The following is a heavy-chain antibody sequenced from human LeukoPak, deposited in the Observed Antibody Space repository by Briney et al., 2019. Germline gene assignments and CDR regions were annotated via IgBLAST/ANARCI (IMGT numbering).Heavy chain of an antibody. D-gene: IGHD2/OR15-2a*01. CDR2: ISKGGTYI. V-gene: IGHV3-21*01. J-gene: IGHJ6*02. CDR3: AREEDSTTIRSSYGMDV. Sequence: GGSLRLSCAASGFTFSSYAMNWVRQAPRKGLEWVSCISKGGTYIYYADSVRGRFTISRDNAKNSLYLQMNSLRAEDTAVYYCAREEDSTTIRSSYGMDVWGQGTTVTVSS. CDR1: GFTFSSYA.